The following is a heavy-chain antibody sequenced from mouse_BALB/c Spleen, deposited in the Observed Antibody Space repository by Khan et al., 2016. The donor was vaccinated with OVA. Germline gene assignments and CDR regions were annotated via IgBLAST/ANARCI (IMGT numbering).Heavy chain of an antibody. J-gene: IGHJ3*01. Sequence: EVELVESGGDLVKPGGSLKLSCAASGFTFSSYSMSWVRQTPDKRLEWVASISSGGDYTYYPDSVKGRFTISRDNAKNTLYLQMSDLKSEDTAMYYCAVHLTGSFAYWGQGTLVTVSA. V-gene: IGHV5-6*01. CDR3: AVHLTGSFAY. CDR2: ISSGGDYT. D-gene: IGHD4-1*01. CDR1: GFTFSSYS.